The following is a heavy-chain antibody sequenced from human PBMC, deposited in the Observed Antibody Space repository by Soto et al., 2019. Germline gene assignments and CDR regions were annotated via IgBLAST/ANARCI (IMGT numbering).Heavy chain of an antibody. J-gene: IGHJ5*02. V-gene: IGHV1-69*06. CDR1: GGTFSSYA. CDR2: IIPIFGTA. Sequence: ASVKVSCKASGGTFSSYAISWVRQAPGQGLEWMGGIIPIFGTANYAQKFQGRVTITADTSTSTAYMELRSLRSDDTAVYYCARLWAAYDYVWGSVSGWFDPWGQGTLVTVSS. D-gene: IGHD3-16*01. CDR3: ARLWAAYDYVWGSVSGWFDP.